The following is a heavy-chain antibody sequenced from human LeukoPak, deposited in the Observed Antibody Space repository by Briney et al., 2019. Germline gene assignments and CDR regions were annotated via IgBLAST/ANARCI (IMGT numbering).Heavy chain of an antibody. Sequence: ASVKVSCKASGYTFTSYYMHWVRQAPGQGLEWMGIINPSGGSTSYAQKFQGRVTMTRDTSTSTAYMELSRLRSDDTAVYYCARESLLGMVAMGQSSYYGMDVWGQGTTVTVSS. CDR1: GYTFTSYY. J-gene: IGHJ6*02. V-gene: IGHV1-46*01. D-gene: IGHD5-12*01. CDR3: ARESLLGMVAMGQSSYYGMDV. CDR2: INPSGGST.